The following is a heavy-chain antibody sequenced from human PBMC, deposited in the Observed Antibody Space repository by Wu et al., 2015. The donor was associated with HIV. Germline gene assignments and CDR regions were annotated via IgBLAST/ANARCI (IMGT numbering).Heavy chain of an antibody. CDR1: GFVFITYG. V-gene: IGHV1-18*04. J-gene: IGHJ4*02. Sequence: QVQLVQSGDEVKKPGASVKVSCKTSGFVFITYGIGWVRQAPGQGLEWMGWISAYNGHTNYAQKFQDRITMTTDTSTRTAYMELRTLRFDDTAVYYCAREQDTRGNSGWQTFDYWGQGTPSHRLL. CDR2: ISAYNGHT. CDR3: AREQDTRGNSGWQTFDY. D-gene: IGHD6-19*01.